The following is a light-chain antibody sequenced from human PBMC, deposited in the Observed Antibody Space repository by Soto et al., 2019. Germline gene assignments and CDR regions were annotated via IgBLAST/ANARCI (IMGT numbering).Light chain of an antibody. V-gene: IGKV1-5*01. CDR3: QQYENYWT. CDR2: DAS. J-gene: IGKJ1*01. CDR1: QTSSIW. Sequence: DIQMTQSPSTLSGSVGDRVTITCRASQTSSIWLAWYQQIPGKAPKLLIYDASNLESGVPSRFSGSGSGTEFTLTINSLQPEDFAVYYCQQYENYWTFGQGTKVDIK.